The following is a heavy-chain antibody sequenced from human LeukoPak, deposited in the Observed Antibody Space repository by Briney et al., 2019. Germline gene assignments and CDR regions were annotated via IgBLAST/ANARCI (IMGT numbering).Heavy chain of an antibody. V-gene: IGHV3-23*01. J-gene: IGHJ4*02. CDR3: AKDLDCSSTSCYPDY. Sequence: PGGSLRLSCAASGFTFSSYAMSWVRQAPGKGLEWVSAISGSGGSTYSADSVKGRFTISRDNSKNTLYLQMNSLRAEDTAVYYCAKDLDCSSTSCYPDYWGQGTLVTVSS. CDR1: GFTFSSYA. CDR2: ISGSGGST. D-gene: IGHD2-2*01.